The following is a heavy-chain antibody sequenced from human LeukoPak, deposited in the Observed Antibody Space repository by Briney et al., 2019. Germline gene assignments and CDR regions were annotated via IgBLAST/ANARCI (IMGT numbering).Heavy chain of an antibody. J-gene: IGHJ4*02. CDR3: ARDVARISDY. V-gene: IGHV3-48*04. Sequence: GGSLRLSCAASGFTFSSYSMNWVRQAPGKGLEWVSYITSSSSTIYYADSVKGRFTIPRDNAKNSLYLQMNSLRAEDTAVYYCARDVARISDYWGQGALVTVSS. CDR1: GFTFSSYS. D-gene: IGHD2-15*01. CDR2: ITSSSSTI.